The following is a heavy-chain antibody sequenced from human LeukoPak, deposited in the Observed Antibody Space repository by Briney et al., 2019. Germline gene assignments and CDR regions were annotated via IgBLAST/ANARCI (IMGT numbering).Heavy chain of an antibody. CDR1: GGSISSGAYY. V-gene: IGHV4-31*03. CDR3: AREVIEDWFDP. CDR2: IYYSGST. J-gene: IGHJ5*02. D-gene: IGHD2/OR15-2a*01. Sequence: PSQTLSLTCTVSGGSISSGAYYWNWIRQHPGKGLEWIGYIYYSGSTYYNPSLKSRVTMSVDTSRNQFSLKLSSVTAADTAVYYCAREVIEDWFDPWGQGTLVTVSS.